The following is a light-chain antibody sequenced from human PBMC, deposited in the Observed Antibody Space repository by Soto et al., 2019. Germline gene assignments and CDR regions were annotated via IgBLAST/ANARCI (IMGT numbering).Light chain of an antibody. CDR3: SSYTSSSTLAV. V-gene: IGLV2-14*01. J-gene: IGLJ2*01. CDR2: DVS. CDR1: SSDVGGYNY. Sequence: QSVLTQPASVSGSPGQSINISCTGTSSDVGGYNYVSWYQQHPGKAPKLMIYDVSNRPSGVSNRFSGSKSGNTASLTISGLQAEDEADYYCSSYTSSSTLAVFGGGTKLTVL.